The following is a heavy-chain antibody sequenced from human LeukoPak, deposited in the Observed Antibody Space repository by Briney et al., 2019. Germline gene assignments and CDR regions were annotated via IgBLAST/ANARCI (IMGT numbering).Heavy chain of an antibody. V-gene: IGHV3-15*01. CDR2: VKSKTDGGPT. Sequence: GGSLRLSCAASGFIFSNAWMNWVRQAPGKGLEWVGRVKSKTDGGPTDYAAPVKGRFTISRDDSKNTMYPQMNSLKTEDTAVYYCTTFSWQLDYWGQGTLVTVSS. D-gene: IGHD2-15*01. CDR1: GFIFSNAW. J-gene: IGHJ4*02. CDR3: TTFSWQLDY.